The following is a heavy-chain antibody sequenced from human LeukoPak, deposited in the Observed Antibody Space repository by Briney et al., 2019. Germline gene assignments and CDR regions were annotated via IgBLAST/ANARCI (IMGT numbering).Heavy chain of an antibody. CDR3: AKLYYYDSSGYYYPPGAFDI. D-gene: IGHD3-22*01. V-gene: IGHV3-23*01. CDR1: GFTFSSYA. J-gene: IGHJ3*02. Sequence: GGSLRLSCAASGFTFSSYAMSWVRQAPGKGLEWVSAISGSGGSTYYADSVKGRFTISRDNSKNTLYLQMNSLRAEDTAVYYCAKLYYYDSSGYYYPPGAFDIWGQGTMVTVSP. CDR2: ISGSGGST.